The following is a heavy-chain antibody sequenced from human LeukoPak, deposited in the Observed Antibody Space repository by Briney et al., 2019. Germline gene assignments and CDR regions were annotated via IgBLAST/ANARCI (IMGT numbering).Heavy chain of an antibody. V-gene: IGHV4-59*01. Sequence: SETLSLTSTVSGGSISSYYWSWIRQPPGKGLEWIGNIYYSGSTNYNPSLKSRVTISVGTSKNQFSLKLSSVTAADTAVYYCARGAMIGGIAYSPGEWGQGTLVTVSS. D-gene: IGHD3-10*01. CDR1: GGSISSYY. CDR2: IYYSGST. CDR3: ARGAMIGGIAYSPGE. J-gene: IGHJ4*02.